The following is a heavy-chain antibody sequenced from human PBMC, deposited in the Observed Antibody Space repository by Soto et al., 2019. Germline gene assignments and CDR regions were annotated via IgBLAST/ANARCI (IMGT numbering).Heavy chain of an antibody. CDR1: GGTFSSYA. J-gene: IGHJ4*02. Sequence: QVQLVQSGAEVKKPGSSVKVSCKASGGTFSSYAISWVRRAPGQGLEWMGVIIPIFGTANYAQKFQGRVTITADESTSTDYMELRSLRSEDTAVYYCASGVRYGSGSDRYFDSWGQGTLVTVSS. CDR3: ASGVRYGSGSDRYFDS. V-gene: IGHV1-69*01. CDR2: IIPIFGTA. D-gene: IGHD3-10*01.